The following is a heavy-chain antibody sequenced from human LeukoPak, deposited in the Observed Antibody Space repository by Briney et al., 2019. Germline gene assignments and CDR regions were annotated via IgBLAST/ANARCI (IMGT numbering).Heavy chain of an antibody. D-gene: IGHD1-26*01. CDR1: RGSISSYY. J-gene: IGHJ4*02. CDR2: IYYNGRT. Sequence: SETLSLTCTVSRGSISSYYWSWIRQPPGKGLEWIGYIYYNGRTNYNPSLKSRFTISVDTSRNQFSLKLSSVTAADTAVYYCARSNTVGADLSFDSWGQGTLVTVSS. V-gene: IGHV4-59*01. CDR3: ARSNTVGADLSFDS.